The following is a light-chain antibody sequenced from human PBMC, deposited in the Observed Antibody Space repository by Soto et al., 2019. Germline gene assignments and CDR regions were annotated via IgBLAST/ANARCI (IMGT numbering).Light chain of an antibody. CDR3: CSYGGYFWV. J-gene: IGLJ3*02. Sequence: QSALTQPRSVSGSPGQSVTISCTGTSSDVGGYDYVSWFQHHPGKVPKLMIYDDTKRPSGVPDRLSASKSGNTASLTISGLQAEDEADYYCCSYGGYFWVFGGGTKLTVL. CDR1: SSDVGGYDY. CDR2: DDT. V-gene: IGLV2-11*01.